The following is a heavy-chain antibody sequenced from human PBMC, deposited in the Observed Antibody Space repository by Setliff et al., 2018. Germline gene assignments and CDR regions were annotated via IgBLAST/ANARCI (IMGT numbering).Heavy chain of an antibody. J-gene: IGHJ5*02. CDR1: GGSFTTYY. Sequence: PSETLSLTCTVSGGSFTTYYWSWIRQSPGKGLEWIGYIYYSGSTNYNPSLKSRVSISVDTSKNQFSLKLSSVTAADTAVYYCARSGVDYESPTYRRRFDPWGQGTAVTVSS. CDR3: ARSGVDYESPTYRRRFDP. D-gene: IGHD3-22*01. CDR2: IYYSGST. V-gene: IGHV4-59*08.